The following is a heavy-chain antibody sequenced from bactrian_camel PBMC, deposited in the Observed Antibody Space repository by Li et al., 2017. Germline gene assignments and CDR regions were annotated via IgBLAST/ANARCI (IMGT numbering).Heavy chain of an antibody. D-gene: IGHD6*01. CDR2: IDLDSYT. Sequence: HVQLVESGGGSAETGGSLRVSCRASGFRFTDYALGWYRQAPGNECELLSTIDLDSYTYVADSVKGRFTASRDNAKNTVYLQMSSLKPEDTAVYYCAEIVGGTRYIGRDCIRDWGQGTQVTVS. CDR1: GFRFTDYA. J-gene: IGHJ4*01. V-gene: IGHV3S60*01. CDR3: AEIVGGTRYIGRDCIRD.